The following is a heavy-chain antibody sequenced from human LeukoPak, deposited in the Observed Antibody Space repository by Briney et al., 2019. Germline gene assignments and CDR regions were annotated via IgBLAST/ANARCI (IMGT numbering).Heavy chain of an antibody. CDR1: GGSISSSSYY. CDR2: IYYSGST. V-gene: IGHV4-39*01. J-gene: IGHJ4*02. CDR3: ARVTIFGVVEDGDY. D-gene: IGHD3-3*01. Sequence: SETLSLTCTVSGGSISSSSYYWGWIRQPPGKGLEWIGSIYYSGSTYYNPSLKSRVTISVDTSKNQFSLKLSSVTAADTAVYYFARVTIFGVVEDGDYWGQGTLVTVSS.